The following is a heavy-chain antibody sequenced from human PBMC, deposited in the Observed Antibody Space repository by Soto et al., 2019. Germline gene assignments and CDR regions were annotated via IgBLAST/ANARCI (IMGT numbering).Heavy chain of an antibody. J-gene: IGHJ6*03. CDR2: IWYDGSNK. Sequence: GGSLRLSCAASGFTFSSYGMHWVRQAPGKGLEWVAVIWYDGSNKYYADSVKGRFTISRDNSKNTLYLQMNSLRAEDTAVYYSARDRGPYGDYDYYYYMDVWGKGTTVTVSS. D-gene: IGHD4-17*01. V-gene: IGHV3-33*01. CDR3: ARDRGPYGDYDYYYYMDV. CDR1: GFTFSSYG.